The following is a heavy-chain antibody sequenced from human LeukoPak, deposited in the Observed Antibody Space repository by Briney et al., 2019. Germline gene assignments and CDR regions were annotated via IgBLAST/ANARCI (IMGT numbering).Heavy chain of an antibody. J-gene: IGHJ4*02. V-gene: IGHV4-59*01. Sequence: PSETLSLTCTVSGGSISGWYWSWIRQPPGKGLEWIGNIYGSGYTNYNPSLKSRVTMSIDTSKNHFSLKLTSVTAADTATYYCARETSLAGFASGLGFNYWGQGILVSVSS. D-gene: IGHD6-19*01. CDR1: GGSISGWY. CDR2: IYGSGYT. CDR3: ARETSLAGFASGLGFNY.